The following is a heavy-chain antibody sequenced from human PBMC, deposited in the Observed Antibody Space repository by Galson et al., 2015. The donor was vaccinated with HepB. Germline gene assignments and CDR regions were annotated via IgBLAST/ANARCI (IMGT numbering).Heavy chain of an antibody. J-gene: IGHJ3*02. CDR1: GFRFRSDG. CDR3: AATTRTPSSLEAFDI. D-gene: IGHD1-14*01. Sequence: LRLSCAASGFRFRSDGMHWVRQSPGKGLEWIGEIYHDVRPNYNPSLKSRVTMSVDKSNNQFSLNLNSVTAADTALYFCAATTRTPSSLEAFDIWGQGTMVTVSS. CDR2: IYHDVRP. V-gene: IGHV4/OR15-8*01.